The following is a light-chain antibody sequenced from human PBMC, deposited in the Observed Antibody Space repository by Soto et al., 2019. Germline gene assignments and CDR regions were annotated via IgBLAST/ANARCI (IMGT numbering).Light chain of an antibody. J-gene: IGLJ1*01. Sequence: QSVLTQPASMSGSPGQSITISCTESDVRGNKYVPWYQHYPGKAPKLIISDVSSRPSGVSDRFSGSKSGDSASLTISGLQAEDEADYYCSAFTGTTYVFGTGTKVTVL. CDR1: DVRGNKY. CDR3: SAFTGTTYV. V-gene: IGLV2-14*03. CDR2: DVS.